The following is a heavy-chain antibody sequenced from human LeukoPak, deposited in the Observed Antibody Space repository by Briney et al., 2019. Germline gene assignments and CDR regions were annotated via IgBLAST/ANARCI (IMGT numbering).Heavy chain of an antibody. V-gene: IGHV1-69*13. CDR2: IIPIFGTA. D-gene: IGHD6-13*01. J-gene: IGHJ6*03. CDR3: ARDPDGTKGYYYYYMDV. Sequence: SVKVSCKASGYTFTSYAISWVRQAPGQGLEWMGGIIPIFGTANYAQKFQGRVTITADESTSTAYMELSSLRSEDTAVYYCARDPDGTKGYYYYYMDVWGKGTTVTVSS. CDR1: GYTFTSYA.